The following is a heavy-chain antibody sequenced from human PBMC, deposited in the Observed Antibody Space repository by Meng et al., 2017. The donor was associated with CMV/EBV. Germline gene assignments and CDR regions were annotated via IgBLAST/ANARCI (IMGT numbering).Heavy chain of an antibody. CDR1: NSAA. CDR2: TYYRSKWYN. CDR3: AREREGIAVAGGYYYGMDV. D-gene: IGHD6-19*01. J-gene: IGHJ6*02. Sequence: NSAAWNWIRQSPSRGLEWLGRTYYRSKWYNDYAVSVKSRITINPDTSKNQFSLQLNSVTPEDTAVYYCAREREGIAVAGGYYYGMDVWGQGTTVTVSS. V-gene: IGHV6-1*01.